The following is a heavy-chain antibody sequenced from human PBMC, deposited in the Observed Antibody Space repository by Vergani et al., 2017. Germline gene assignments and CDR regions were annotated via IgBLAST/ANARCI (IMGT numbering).Heavy chain of an antibody. CDR1: GGSISSGSYY. V-gene: IGHV4-61*02. Sequence: QVQLQESGPGLVKPSQTLSLTCTVSGGSISSGSYYWSWIRQPAGKGLEWIGRIYTSGSTNYNPSLKSRVTMSVDTSTNQFSLKLSSVTAADTAVYYCARQKDYYMDVWGKGATVTVS. J-gene: IGHJ6*03. CDR3: ARQKDYYMDV. CDR2: IYTSGST.